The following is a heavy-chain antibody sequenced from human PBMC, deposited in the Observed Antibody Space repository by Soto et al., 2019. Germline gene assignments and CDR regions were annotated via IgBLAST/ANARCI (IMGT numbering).Heavy chain of an antibody. CDR3: ARDAASSYHGMDX. V-gene: IGHV4-59*01. CDR1: GGSFSGYF. Sequence: SETLSLTFTVSGGSFSGYFWSWIRQPPGRGLEYIGYIYYSGSTDYNPSLKSRVTISIDTSKKQFSLKLSSVTAADTAVYYCARDAASSYHGMDXWGQGTTVTVS. J-gene: IGHJ6*02. D-gene: IGHD6-25*01. CDR2: IYYSGST.